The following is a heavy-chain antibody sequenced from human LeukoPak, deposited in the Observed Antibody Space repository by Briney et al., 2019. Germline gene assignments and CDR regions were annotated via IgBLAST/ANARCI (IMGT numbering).Heavy chain of an antibody. D-gene: IGHD3-22*01. CDR2: IYYSGST. CDR3: ARVDYDSSGPSDFDY. V-gene: IGHV4-59*01. Sequence: SETLSLTCAASGGSISSYYLSWIRQPPGKGLEWVGDIYYSGSTNYTHSVKSRVTISGDNSKNTLYLKMNTVRAADTAVYYCARVDYDSSGPSDFDYCGQGTLVTVSS. CDR1: GGSISSYY. J-gene: IGHJ4*02.